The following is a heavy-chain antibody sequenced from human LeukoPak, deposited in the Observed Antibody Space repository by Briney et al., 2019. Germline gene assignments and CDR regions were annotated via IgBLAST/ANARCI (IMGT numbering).Heavy chain of an antibody. CDR3: HLVIIEPLTLDY. J-gene: IGHJ4*02. CDR1: GFTFSSYA. CDR2: ISGSGGST. Sequence: GGPLRLSCAASGFTFSSYAMSWVRQAPGKGLEWVSAISGSGGSTYYADSVKGRFTISRDNSKNTLYLQMNSLRAEDTAVYYCHLVIIEPLTLDYWGQGTLVTVSS. D-gene: IGHD3-10*01. V-gene: IGHV3-23*01.